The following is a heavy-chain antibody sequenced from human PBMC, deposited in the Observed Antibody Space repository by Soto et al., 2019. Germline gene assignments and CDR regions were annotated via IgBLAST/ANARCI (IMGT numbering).Heavy chain of an antibody. V-gene: IGHV3-49*03. CDR1: GFTFGDYA. J-gene: IGHJ6*02. D-gene: IGHD3-3*01. Sequence: GGSLRLSCTASGFTFGDYAMSWFRQAPGKGLEWVGFIRSKAYGGTTEYAASVKGRFTISRDDSKSIAYLQMNSLKTEDTAVYYCTRGRFLEWLSQYYYGMDVWGQGTTVTVSS. CDR2: IRSKAYGGTT. CDR3: TRGRFLEWLSQYYYGMDV.